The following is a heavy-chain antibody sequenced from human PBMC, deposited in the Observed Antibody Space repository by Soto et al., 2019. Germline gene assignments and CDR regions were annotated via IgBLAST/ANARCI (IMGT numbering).Heavy chain of an antibody. CDR1: GFTFSDYT. CDR3: ARDYGDGYYYFDL. Sequence: QVQLVESGGGVVQPGRSLRLSCAASGFTFSDYTMHWVRQAPGKELEWVALMSSDGGNTHYTDSVKGRFTISRDNSKNTLYLQMDSLRPEDTTVYYWARDYGDGYYYFDLWGQGTLVTVS. CDR2: MSSDGGNT. J-gene: IGHJ4*02. V-gene: IGHV3-30-3*01. D-gene: IGHD5-12*01.